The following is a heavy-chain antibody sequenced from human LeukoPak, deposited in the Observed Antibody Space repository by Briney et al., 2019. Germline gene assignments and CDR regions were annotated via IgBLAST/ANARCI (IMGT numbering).Heavy chain of an antibody. CDR2: IYYSGST. V-gene: IGHV4-39*01. CDR3: ASVMVGATSYYYYYYMDV. CDR1: GGSISSSSYY. J-gene: IGHJ6*03. Sequence: SETLSLTCTVSGGSISSSSYYWGWIRQPPGKGLEWIGSIYYSGSTYYNPSLTSRVTISVDTSKNQFSLKLSSVTAADTAVYYCASVMVGATSYYYYYYMDVWGKGTTVTVSS. D-gene: IGHD1-26*01.